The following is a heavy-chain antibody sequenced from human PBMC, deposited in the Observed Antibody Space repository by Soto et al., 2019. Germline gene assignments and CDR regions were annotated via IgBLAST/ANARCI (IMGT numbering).Heavy chain of an antibody. CDR1: GFAFSDFY. J-gene: IGHJ6*02. V-gene: IGHV3-11*01. CDR2: ISGGGTI. D-gene: IGHD4-4*01. Sequence: QVQLVESGGGLVKPGGSLRLSCAASGFAFSDFYMSWTRQAPGKGLEWISYISGGGTIYYADSVKGRFTTSRDNAKNSLYLQMNSLRAEDTAVYYCARETSVGSDTRGPTYYYYYYGMDVWGQGTTVTVSS. CDR3: ARETSVGSDTRGPTYYYYYYGMDV.